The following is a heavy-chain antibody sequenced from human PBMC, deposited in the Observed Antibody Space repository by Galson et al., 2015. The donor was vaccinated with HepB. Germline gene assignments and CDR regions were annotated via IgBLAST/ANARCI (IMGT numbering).Heavy chain of an antibody. D-gene: IGHD2-15*01. Sequence: SLRLSCAASGFTFSSYGMHWVRQAPGKGLEWVAVIWYDGSNKYYADSVKGRFTISRDNSKNTLYLQMNSLRAEDTAVYYCARDRYTSVYCSGGSCYTNWFDPWGQGTLVTVSS. CDR3: ARDRYTSVYCSGGSCYTNWFDP. J-gene: IGHJ5*02. V-gene: IGHV3-33*01. CDR1: GFTFSSYG. CDR2: IWYDGSNK.